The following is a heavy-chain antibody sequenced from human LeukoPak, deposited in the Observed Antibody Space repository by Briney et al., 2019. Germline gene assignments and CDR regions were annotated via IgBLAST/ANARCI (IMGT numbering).Heavy chain of an antibody. CDR1: GYTFSSHY. V-gene: IGHV1-46*01. Sequence: GASVKVSCKASGYTFSSHYMHWVRQAPGQGLEWMGIINPSGSSASYAQKFQGRVTMTRDRSTSTDYMELSSLRSEDTAVYYCARDVSSSSSWWFDPWGQGTLVTASS. CDR2: INPSGSSA. J-gene: IGHJ5*02. CDR3: ARDVSSSSSWWFDP. D-gene: IGHD6-6*01.